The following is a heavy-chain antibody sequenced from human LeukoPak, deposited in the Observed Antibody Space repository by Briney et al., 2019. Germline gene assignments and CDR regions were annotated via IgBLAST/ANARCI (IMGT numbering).Heavy chain of an antibody. Sequence: SETLSLTCAVYGGSFSGYYWSWIRQPPGKGLEWIGEINHSGSTYYNPSLKSRVTISVDRSKNQFSLKLSSVTAADTAVYYCARGRSSSVFDYWGQGTLVTVSS. CDR3: ARGRSSSVFDY. V-gene: IGHV4-34*01. CDR1: GGSFSGYY. CDR2: INHSGST. J-gene: IGHJ4*02. D-gene: IGHD6-6*01.